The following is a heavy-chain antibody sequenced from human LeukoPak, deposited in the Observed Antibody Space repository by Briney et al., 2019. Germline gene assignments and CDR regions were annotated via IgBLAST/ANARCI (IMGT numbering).Heavy chain of an antibody. Sequence: PGGSLRLSCAASGFTFSSHSMNWVRQAPGKGLELISYISSSSSRTHYADSVKGRFTISRDNSKNTLYLQMNSLRAEDTAVYYCAKDGRGAVFPFDIWGQGTMVTVSS. D-gene: IGHD3-10*01. CDR2: ISSSSSRT. CDR3: AKDGRGAVFPFDI. V-gene: IGHV3-48*01. J-gene: IGHJ3*02. CDR1: GFTFSSHS.